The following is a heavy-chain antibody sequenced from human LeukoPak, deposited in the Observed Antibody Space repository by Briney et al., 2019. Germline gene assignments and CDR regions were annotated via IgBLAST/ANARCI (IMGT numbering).Heavy chain of an antibody. V-gene: IGHV1-2*02. CDR2: INPNTGGT. CDR1: GYTFTDYY. J-gene: IGHJ4*02. Sequence: GASVKVSCKASGYTFTDYYMHWVRQAPGQGLEWMGWINPNTGGTNYAQKFQGRVSMTRDTSISTAYMELSSLRSDDTAVYYCARDYGGSSGGDYWGQGTLVTVSS. CDR3: ARDYGGSSGGDY. D-gene: IGHD4-23*01.